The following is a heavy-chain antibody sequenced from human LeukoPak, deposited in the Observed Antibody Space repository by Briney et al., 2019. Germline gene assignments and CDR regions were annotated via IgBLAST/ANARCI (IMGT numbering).Heavy chain of an antibody. D-gene: IGHD4-23*01. J-gene: IGHJ3*02. V-gene: IGHV3-11*01. CDR3: AGGEPTTVVTVDVFNI. CDR1: GFTFSDYY. CDR2: ISSSGSTI. Sequence: GGSLRLSCAASGFTFSDYYMSWIRQAPGKGLEWVSYISSSGSTIYYADSVKGRFTISRDNAKNSLYLQMNSLRAEDTAVYNCAGGEPTTVVTVDVFNIWGQGTMVTVSS.